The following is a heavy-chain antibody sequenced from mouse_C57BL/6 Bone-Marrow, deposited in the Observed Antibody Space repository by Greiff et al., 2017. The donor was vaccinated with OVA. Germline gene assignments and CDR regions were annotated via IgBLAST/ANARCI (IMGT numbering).Heavy chain of an antibody. CDR3: ARGGGYDGP. J-gene: IGHJ1*03. CDR2: INPGSGGT. D-gene: IGHD2-2*01. V-gene: IGHV1-54*01. Sequence: VKLQESGAELVRPGTSVKVSCKASGYAFTNYLIEWVKQRPGQGLEWIGVINPGSGGTNYNEKFKGKATLTADKSSSTAYMQLSSLTSEDSAVYVCARGGGYDGPWGTGTTVTVSS. CDR1: GYAFTNYL.